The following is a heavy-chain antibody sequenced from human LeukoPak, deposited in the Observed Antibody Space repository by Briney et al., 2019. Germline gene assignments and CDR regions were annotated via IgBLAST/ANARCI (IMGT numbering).Heavy chain of an antibody. CDR1: GYTFISYG. CDR2: ISGFNGNT. CDR3: AREVGGAGSYFFPYYAMDV. D-gene: IGHD3-10*01. Sequence: ASVKVSCKASGYTFISYGINWVRQAPGQGLEWMGRISGFNGNTNYAQKLQGRVTMTTDTSTSTAYMELWSLRSDDTAVYYCAREVGGAGSYFFPYYAMDVWGQGTTVTVSS. J-gene: IGHJ6*02. V-gene: IGHV1-18*01.